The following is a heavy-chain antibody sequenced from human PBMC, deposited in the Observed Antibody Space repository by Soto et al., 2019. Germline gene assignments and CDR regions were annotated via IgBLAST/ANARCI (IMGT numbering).Heavy chain of an antibody. D-gene: IGHD1-1*01. CDR3: ARRAETNGWNGFGADKYYFDF. CDR1: GGSISSYY. Sequence: LSLTCTVSGGSISSYYRSWIRQPPGKGLEWIGYIYYSGSTNYNPSLKSRVTISVDTSKNQFSLKLSSVTAADTAVYYCARRAETNGWNGFGADKYYFDFLGQGTLLALSS. CDR2: IYYSGST. V-gene: IGHV4-59*08. J-gene: IGHJ4*02.